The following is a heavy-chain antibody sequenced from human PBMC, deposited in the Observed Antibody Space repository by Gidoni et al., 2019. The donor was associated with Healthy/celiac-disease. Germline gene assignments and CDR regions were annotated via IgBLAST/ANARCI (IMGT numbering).Heavy chain of an antibody. CDR3: ARGYGSGSYSTPGAFDI. D-gene: IGHD3-10*01. V-gene: IGHV4-34*01. J-gene: IGHJ3*02. CDR2: INHSGST. CDR1: GGSVSGYY. Sequence: QVKLQQWGAGLLKPSDTLSLTCAVYGGSVSGYYWSWIRQPPGKGLEWIGEINHSGSTNYHPSLKSRVTISVDTSKNQFSLKLSSVTAADTAVYYCARGYGSGSYSTPGAFDIWGQGTMVTVSS.